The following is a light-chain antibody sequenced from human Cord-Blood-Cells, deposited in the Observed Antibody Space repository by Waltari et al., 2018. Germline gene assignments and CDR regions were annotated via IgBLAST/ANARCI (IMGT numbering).Light chain of an antibody. CDR3: QSADSSGTYV. CDR1: ALPKHY. Sequence: SYELTQPPSVSVSPGQTARITCSGDALPKHYAYWYQQKPGQAPGLVIYKESEGPSVIPERFSGSSSGTTVTLTISGVQAEDEADYYCQSADSSGTYVFGTGTKVTVL. V-gene: IGLV3-25*03. J-gene: IGLJ1*01. CDR2: KES.